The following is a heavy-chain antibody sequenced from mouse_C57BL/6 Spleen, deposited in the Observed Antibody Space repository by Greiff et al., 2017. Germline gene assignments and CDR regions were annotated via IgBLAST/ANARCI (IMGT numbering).Heavy chain of an antibody. CDR1: GYTFTSYW. J-gene: IGHJ4*01. Sequence: QVQLQQPGAELVKPGASVKLSRKASGYTFTSYWMHWVKQRPGQGLEWIGMIHPNSGSTNYNEKFKSKATLTVDKSSSTAYMQLSSLTSEDSAVYYCARRGDYDAMDYWGQGTSVTVSS. CDR3: ARRGDYDAMDY. CDR2: IHPNSGST. V-gene: IGHV1-64*01.